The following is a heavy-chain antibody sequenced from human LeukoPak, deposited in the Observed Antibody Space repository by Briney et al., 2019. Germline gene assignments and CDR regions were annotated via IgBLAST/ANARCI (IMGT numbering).Heavy chain of an antibody. CDR2: ISSSGSTI. CDR3: ATEGYYYDSGGFSLFDY. D-gene: IGHD3-22*01. Sequence: GGSLRLSCAASGFTFSRHNMNWVRQAPGKALEFISHISSSGSTIYYADSVKGRFTISRDNTNNSFYLQMNSLRAEDTAVYYCATEGYYYDSGGFSLFDYWGQGTLVTVSS. V-gene: IGHV3-48*04. J-gene: IGHJ4*02. CDR1: GFTFSRHN.